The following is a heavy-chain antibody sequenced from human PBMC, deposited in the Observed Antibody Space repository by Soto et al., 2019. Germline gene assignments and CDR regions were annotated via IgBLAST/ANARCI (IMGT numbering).Heavy chain of an antibody. CDR3: ARGSLRGVKPPYSYYGMDV. J-gene: IGHJ6*02. V-gene: IGHV4-61*01. CDR2: VYYSGGT. CDR1: TGSVSRGTHY. Sequence: SETLSLTCTVSTGSVSRGTHYWSWIRQPPGKGLEWIGYVYYSGGTDYNPSLKSRVTTSIDTSKNQFSLKLSSVAAADTAVYYCARGSLRGVKPPYSYYGMDVWGQGTTVTVSS. D-gene: IGHD3-10*01.